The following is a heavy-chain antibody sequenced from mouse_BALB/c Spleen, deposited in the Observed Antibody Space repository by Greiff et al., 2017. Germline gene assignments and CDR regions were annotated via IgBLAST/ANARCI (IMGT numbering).Heavy chain of an antibody. CDR1: GYSITSDYA. CDR2: ISYSGST. CDR3: ATMITTIGFAY. V-gene: IGHV3-2*02. Sequence: EVKLMESGPGLVKPSQSLSLTCTVTGYSITSDYAWNWIRQFPGNKLEWMGYISYSGSTSYNPSLKSRISITRDTSKNQFFLQLNSVTTEDTATYYCATMITTIGFAYWGQGTLVTVSA. J-gene: IGHJ3*01. D-gene: IGHD2-4*01.